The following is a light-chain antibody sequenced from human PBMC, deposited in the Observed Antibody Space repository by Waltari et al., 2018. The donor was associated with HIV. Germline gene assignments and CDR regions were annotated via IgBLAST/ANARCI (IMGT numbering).Light chain of an antibody. CDR1: QSIGTW. Sequence: DIQMTQSPSTLSASVGDRVTITCRASQSIGTWLAWYQQKPGKAPKVLIYKASTLKSGVPSRCSGSGSGAEFTLTISSLQPEDFATYYCQQFSTYSRTFGQGTKVEIK. CDR3: QQFSTYSRT. CDR2: KAS. J-gene: IGKJ1*01. V-gene: IGKV1-5*03.